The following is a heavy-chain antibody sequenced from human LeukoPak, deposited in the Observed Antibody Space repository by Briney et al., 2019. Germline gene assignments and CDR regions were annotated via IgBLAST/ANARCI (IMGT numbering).Heavy chain of an antibody. CDR2: ISSSSSTI. D-gene: IGHD3-3*01. V-gene: IGHV3-48*01. CDR1: GFTFSSYS. J-gene: IGHJ4*02. Sequence: GGSPRLSCAASGFTFSSYSMNWVRQAPGKGLEWVSSISSSSSTIYYADSVKGRFTISRDNAKNSLYLQMNSLRGEDTAVYYCARDRSPQYYDFWSGYHLPPAGGGGLDYWGQGTLVTVSS. CDR3: ARDRSPQYYDFWSGYHLPPAGGGGLDY.